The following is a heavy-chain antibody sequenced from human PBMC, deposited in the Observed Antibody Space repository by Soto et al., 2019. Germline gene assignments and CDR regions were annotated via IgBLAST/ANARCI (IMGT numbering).Heavy chain of an antibody. CDR2: ISSIGST. D-gene: IGHD3-9*01. J-gene: IGHJ6*02. CDR1: GGSISCGDYF. V-gene: IGHV4-30-4*01. CDR3: ARGLVIRPYYYHGMDV. Sequence: PSATLSLTCTVSGGSISCGDYFWSWIRQSPGKGLEWIGYISSIGSTYYNPSLKSRVSVSRDTSKNQFSLKLSSVTTTDTAVYYCARGLVIRPYYYHGMDVWGQGTTVTVSS.